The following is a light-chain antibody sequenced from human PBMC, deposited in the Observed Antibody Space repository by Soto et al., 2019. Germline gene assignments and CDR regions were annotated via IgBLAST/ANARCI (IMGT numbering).Light chain of an antibody. CDR2: ETS. CDR3: QQYGESPT. CDR1: QSVSAGY. J-gene: IGKJ1*01. V-gene: IGKV3-20*01. Sequence: DIVLTQSPGALSLSSVARATLSCRASQSVSAGYFAWYQQRPGQAPRLLIYETSSRTTGLPDRFSGSGSGTDFTLTISRLEPEDFAVYYCQQYGESPTFGQGTKVDIK.